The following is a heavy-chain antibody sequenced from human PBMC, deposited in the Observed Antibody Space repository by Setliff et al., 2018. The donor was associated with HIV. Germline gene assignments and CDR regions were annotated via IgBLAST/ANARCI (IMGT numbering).Heavy chain of an antibody. CDR3: ARGWIYYDFKGSSRYWGYLDQ. CDR1: GYTFVSYG. CDR2: ISPYNDIT. Sequence: ASVKVSCKASGYTFVSYGLNWVRQAPGQGLEWLGWISPYNDITNYARKFQGRVTITTDTSTKTSSMELRSLRSDDTAVYYCARGWIYYDFKGSSRYWGYLDQWGQGTLVTVSS. J-gene: IGHJ4*02. V-gene: IGHV1-18*01. D-gene: IGHD3-16*01.